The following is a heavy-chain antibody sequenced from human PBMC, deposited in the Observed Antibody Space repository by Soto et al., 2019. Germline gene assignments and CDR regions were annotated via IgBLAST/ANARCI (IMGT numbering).Heavy chain of an antibody. J-gene: IGHJ4*02. D-gene: IGHD3-10*01. CDR2: FYYRGST. CDR1: GDSISSYY. Sequence: ETRTLSSAVSGDSISSYYCNRIRQSPGRGLEWIGYFYYRGSTNYNPSLQSRVTMSLDTSKNQFSLRLYSVTAADTDVYYCAFHIPSGSSYNFGYWGPGTLVTVSS. V-gene: IGHV4-59*01. CDR3: AFHIPSGSSYNFGY.